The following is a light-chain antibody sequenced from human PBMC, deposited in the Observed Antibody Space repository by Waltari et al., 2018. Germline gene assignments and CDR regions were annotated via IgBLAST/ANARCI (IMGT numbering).Light chain of an antibody. J-gene: IGKJ5*01. CDR1: QSINIW. CDR3: QQYYTFSVT. Sequence: DIQMNQSPSTLSASVGDRVTITCRASQSINIWLAWYQQKPGKAPKLLMDKASNLASGVPSRFSGSGSGTEFTLTINSLQPDDFATYYCQQYYTFSVTFGQGTRLDIK. V-gene: IGKV1-5*03. CDR2: KAS.